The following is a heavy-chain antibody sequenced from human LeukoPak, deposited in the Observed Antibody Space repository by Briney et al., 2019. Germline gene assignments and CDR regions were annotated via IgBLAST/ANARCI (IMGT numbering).Heavy chain of an antibody. V-gene: IGHV4-4*02. CDR3: ASSRLGGQKTDY. Sequence: SETLSLTCAVSGGSLSSSNWWSWVRQPPGKGRGGIGEIYHSGSTNYNPSLKSRVTISVDKSKNQFSLKLSSVTAADTAVYYCASSRLGGQKTDYWGQGTLVTVSS. J-gene: IGHJ4*02. CDR2: IYHSGST. D-gene: IGHD3-22*01. CDR1: GGSLSSSNW.